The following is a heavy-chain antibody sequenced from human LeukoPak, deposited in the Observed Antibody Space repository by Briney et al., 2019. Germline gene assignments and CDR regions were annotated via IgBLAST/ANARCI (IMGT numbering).Heavy chain of an antibody. J-gene: IGHJ6*03. V-gene: IGHV3-48*01. D-gene: IGHD4-23*01. Sequence: GGSLRLSCAASGFTFSSYSMNWVRQAPGRGLEWVPYISSSSSTISYADSVKGRFTISRDNAKNSLYLQMNSLRAEDTAVYYCAKESGGGYYYMDVWGKGTTVTVSS. CDR1: GFTFSSYS. CDR2: ISSSSSTI. CDR3: AKESGGGYYYMDV.